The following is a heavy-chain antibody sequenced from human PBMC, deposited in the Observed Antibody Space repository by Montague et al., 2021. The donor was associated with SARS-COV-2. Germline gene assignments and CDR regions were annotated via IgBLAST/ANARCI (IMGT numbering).Heavy chain of an antibody. J-gene: IGHJ6*02. CDR3: ARGVFRFTGYHYCYGMDV. CDR2: ISYDGSNK. V-gene: IGHV3-30*04. CDR1: GFIFSSYA. D-gene: IGHD2-8*01. Sequence: SLRLSCAASGFIFSSYAMHWVRQAPGKGLEWVAVISYDGSNKYYIDSLKGRFTISRDNSKNTLYLQMNSLRAEDTAVYYCARGVFRFTGYHYCYGMDVWGQGTTVTVSS.